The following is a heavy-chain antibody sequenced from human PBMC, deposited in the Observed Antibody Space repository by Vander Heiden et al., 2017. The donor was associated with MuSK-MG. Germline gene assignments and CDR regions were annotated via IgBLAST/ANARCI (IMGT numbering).Heavy chain of an antibody. J-gene: IGHJ4*02. CDR3: ARVCQDIVVVVAATGLGRRRYFDY. CDR2: ISSSGSTI. Sequence: EVQLVESGGGLVQPGGSLRLSCAASGITFRSYEMNWVRQAPGKGLEWVSYISSSGSTIYYADSVKGRFTISRDNAKNSLYLQMNSLRAEDTAVYYCARVCQDIVVVVAATGLGRRRYFDYWGQGTLVTVSS. CDR1: GITFRSYE. D-gene: IGHD2-15*01. V-gene: IGHV3-48*03.